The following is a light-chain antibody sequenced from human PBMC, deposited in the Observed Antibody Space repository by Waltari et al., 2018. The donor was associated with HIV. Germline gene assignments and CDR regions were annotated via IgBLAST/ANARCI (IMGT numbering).Light chain of an antibody. CDR2: DAS. CDR3: QQRNIPIT. CDR1: QSIATY. V-gene: IGKV3-11*01. J-gene: IGKJ5*01. Sequence: EIMLTQSPATLSLSLGERATLSCRASQSIATYLAWFQQKPGQAPRLLIYDASNRATGIPARFSGSGSGTDFTLTISSLEPEDFGIYYCQQRNIPITFGQGTGLEI.